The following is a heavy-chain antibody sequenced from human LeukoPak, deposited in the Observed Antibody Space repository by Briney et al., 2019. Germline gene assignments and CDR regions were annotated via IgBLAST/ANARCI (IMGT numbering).Heavy chain of an antibody. D-gene: IGHD3-22*01. CDR2: ISSSSSYI. CDR3: ARCSLGYYDSSGSDY. J-gene: IGHJ4*02. CDR1: GFTFSSYS. V-gene: IGHV3-21*01. Sequence: GGSLRLSCAASGFTFSSYSMNWVRQAPGKGLEWVSSISSSSSYIYYADSVKGRFTISRDNAKNSLYLQMNSLRAEDTAVYYCARCSLGYYDSSGSDYWGQGTLVTVSS.